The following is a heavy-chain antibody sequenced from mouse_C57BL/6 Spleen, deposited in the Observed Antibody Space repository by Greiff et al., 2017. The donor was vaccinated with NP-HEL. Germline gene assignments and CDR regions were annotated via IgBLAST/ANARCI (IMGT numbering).Heavy chain of an antibody. J-gene: IGHJ3*01. CDR1: GFTFSSYA. Sequence: EVQGVESGGGLVKPGGSLKLSCAASGFTFSSYAMSWVRQTPEKRLEWVATISDGGSYTYYPDNVKGRFTISRDNAKNNLYLQMSQLKSEDTAMYYCARDYSNWFAYWGQGTLVTVSA. V-gene: IGHV5-4*01. D-gene: IGHD2-5*01. CDR3: ARDYSNWFAY. CDR2: ISDGGSYT.